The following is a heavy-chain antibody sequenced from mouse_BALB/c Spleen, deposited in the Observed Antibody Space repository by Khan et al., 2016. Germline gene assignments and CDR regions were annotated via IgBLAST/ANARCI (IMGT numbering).Heavy chain of an antibody. CDR1: GFDFSRYW. CDR3: ARNGYYFMDY. V-gene: IGHV4-1*02. CDR2: MNPDSSKI. J-gene: IGHJ4*01. Sequence: EVQLQESGGGLVQPGGSLKLSCAASGFDFSRYWMSWVRQATGKGLEWIGEMNPDSSKINYTTSIKDKFIISRDNAKNTLYLQMSKVRSEDTALYYCARNGYYFMDYWGQGTSVTVSS. D-gene: IGHD2-3*01.